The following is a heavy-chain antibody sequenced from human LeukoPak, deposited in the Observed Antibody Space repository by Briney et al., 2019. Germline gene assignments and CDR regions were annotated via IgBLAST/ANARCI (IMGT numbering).Heavy chain of an antibody. CDR1: GGSFSGYY. CDR3: ARGGGAPYYGMDV. CDR2: INHSGST. Sequence: SETLSLTCAVYGGSFSGYYWSWIRQPPGKGLEWLGEINHSGSTNCNPSLKSRVTISVDTSKNQFSLNLSSVTAADTAVYYCARGGGAPYYGMDVWGRGTTVTVSS. J-gene: IGHJ6*02. D-gene: IGHD3-16*01. V-gene: IGHV4-34*01.